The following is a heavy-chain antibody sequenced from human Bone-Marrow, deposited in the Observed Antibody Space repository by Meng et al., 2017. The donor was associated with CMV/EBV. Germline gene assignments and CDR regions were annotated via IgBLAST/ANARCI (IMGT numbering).Heavy chain of an antibody. D-gene: IGHD1-26*01. J-gene: IGHJ1*01. CDR3: ARAGGSGSYFYQ. V-gene: IGHV3-23*03. CDR2: IYSGGSST. CDR1: GFTFSSYV. Sequence: GGSLRLSCAASGFTFSSYVMTWVRQAPGKGLEWVSIIYSGGSSTFYADSVKGRFTISRDNSKNTLYLQMNSLRAEDTAVYYCARAGGSGSYFYQWGQGTQVTVSS.